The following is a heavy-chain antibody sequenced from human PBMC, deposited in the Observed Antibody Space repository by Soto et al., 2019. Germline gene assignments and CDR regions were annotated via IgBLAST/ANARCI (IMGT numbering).Heavy chain of an antibody. J-gene: IGHJ6*02. D-gene: IGHD3-9*01. V-gene: IGHV4-39*01. CDR3: ARLKTLTGYYIPYYYGMDV. Sequence: SETLSLTCTVSGGSISSSSYYWGWIRQRPGKGLEWIGSIYYSGSTYYNPSLKSRVTISVDTSKNQFSLKLSSVTAADTAVYYCARLKTLTGYYIPYYYGMDVWGQGTTVTVSS. CDR1: GGSISSSSYY. CDR2: IYYSGST.